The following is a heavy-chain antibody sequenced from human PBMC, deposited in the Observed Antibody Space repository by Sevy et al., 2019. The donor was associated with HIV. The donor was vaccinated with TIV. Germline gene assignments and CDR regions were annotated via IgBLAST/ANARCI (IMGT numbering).Heavy chain of an antibody. D-gene: IGHD3-22*01. CDR2: FDPEDDEK. V-gene: IGHV1-24*01. J-gene: IGHJ4*02. CDR1: GRTLTELS. CDR3: ATTNDYYDSSGYPFDY. Sequence: ASVKVSCKVSGRTLTELSIHWVRQAAGKGLEWMATFDPEDDEKIYAQKFQGRVTMTEDTSTDTAYMELSRLRSEDTAVYYCATTNDYYDSSGYPFDYWGQGTLVTVSS.